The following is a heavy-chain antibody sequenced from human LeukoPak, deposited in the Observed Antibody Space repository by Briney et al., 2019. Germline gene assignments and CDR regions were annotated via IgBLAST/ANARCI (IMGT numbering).Heavy chain of an antibody. D-gene: IGHD4-17*01. Sequence: SVKVSCKASADTFNTYTISWVRQAPGQGLEWMGRIVPIVDVTNHAPKFQGRIKITADKATTTAFMELTSLGFEDAAVYYCARYDYGDALDVWGQGTLVTV. CDR3: ARYDYGDALDV. V-gene: IGHV1-69*02. CDR2: IVPIVDVT. J-gene: IGHJ3*01. CDR1: ADTFNTYT.